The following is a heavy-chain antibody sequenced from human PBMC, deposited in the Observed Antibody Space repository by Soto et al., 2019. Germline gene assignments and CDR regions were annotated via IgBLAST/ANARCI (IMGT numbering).Heavy chain of an antibody. CDR3: AKDLLGDYGSYYYGMDV. CDR2: ISYDGSNK. J-gene: IGHJ6*02. CDR1: GFTFSSYG. Sequence: GSLRLSCAASGFTFSSYGMHWVRQAPGKGLEWVAVISYDGSNKCYADSVKGRFTISRDNSKNTLYLQMNSLRAEDTAVYYCAKDLLGDYGSYYYGMDVWGQGTTVTVSS. V-gene: IGHV3-30*18. D-gene: IGHD4-17*01.